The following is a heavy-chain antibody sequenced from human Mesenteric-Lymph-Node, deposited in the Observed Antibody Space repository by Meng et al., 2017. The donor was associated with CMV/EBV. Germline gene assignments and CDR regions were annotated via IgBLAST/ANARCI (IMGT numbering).Heavy chain of an antibody. D-gene: IGHD3-3*01. J-gene: IGHJ6*02. CDR2: ISGGGTFK. CDR3: ARDMGDFWSGYYYYYYGMDV. CDR1: GFTFSSSS. V-gene: IGHV3-21*01. Sequence: GESLKISCAASGFTFSSSSMNWVRQAPGRGLEWVSSISGGGTFKYYADSVKGRFTISRDNAKNSLYLQMNSLRAEDTAVYYCARDMGDFWSGYYYYYYGMDVWGQGTTVTVSS.